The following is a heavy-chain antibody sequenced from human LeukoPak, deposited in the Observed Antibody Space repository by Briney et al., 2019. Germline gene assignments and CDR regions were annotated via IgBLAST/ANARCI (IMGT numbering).Heavy chain of an antibody. CDR1: GYTFTSYG. D-gene: IGHD3-22*01. CDR2: ISAYNGNT. V-gene: IGHV1-18*01. J-gene: IGHJ4*02. Sequence: ASVKVSCKASGYTFTSYGISWVRQAPGQGLEWMGWISAYNGNTNYAQKLQGRVTMTTDTSTSTAYMELRSLRSDDTAVYYCAREQRDYYDSSGARGGGDYWGQGTLVTVSS. CDR3: AREQRDYYDSSGARGGGDY.